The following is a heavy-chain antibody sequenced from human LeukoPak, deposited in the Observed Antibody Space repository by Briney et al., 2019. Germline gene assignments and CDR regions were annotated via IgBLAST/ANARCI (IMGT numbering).Heavy chain of an antibody. D-gene: IGHD6-19*01. Sequence: PSETLSLTCAVYGGSFSGYYWSWIRQPPGKGLEWIGEINHSGSINYNPSLKSRVTISVDTSKSQFSLKLNSVTAADTAVYYCARSGGYSSPQNYWGQGTLVTVSS. CDR2: INHSGSI. CDR1: GGSFSGYY. CDR3: ARSGGYSSPQNY. J-gene: IGHJ4*02. V-gene: IGHV4-34*01.